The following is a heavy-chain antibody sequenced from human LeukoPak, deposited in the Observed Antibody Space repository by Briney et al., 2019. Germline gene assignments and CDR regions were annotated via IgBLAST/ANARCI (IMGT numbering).Heavy chain of an antibody. V-gene: IGHV3-9*01. J-gene: IGHJ4*02. CDR2: ISWNSGSI. CDR3: ARDHPGGYEPFDY. D-gene: IGHD5-12*01. CDR1: GFTFDDYA. Sequence: GGSLRLSCAASGFTFDDYAMHWVRQAPGKGLEWVSGISWNSGSIGYADSVKGRFTISRDNAKNSLYLQMNSLRAEDTALYYCARDHPGGYEPFDYWGQGTLVTVSS.